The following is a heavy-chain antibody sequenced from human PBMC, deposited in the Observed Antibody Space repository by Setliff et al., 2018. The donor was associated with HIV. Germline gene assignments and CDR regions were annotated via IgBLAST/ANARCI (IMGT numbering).Heavy chain of an antibody. CDR1: GGSFSGYY. Sequence: SLTCAVYGGSFSGYYWSWIRQPPGKGLEWLGEIDHTGSTNYNLSLKSRITMSADPSKNQFSLKVRSVIAADTALYYCARGRSYGSPYFYYMDVWATGTTVTVSS. CDR2: IDHTGST. D-gene: IGHD5-18*01. J-gene: IGHJ6*03. CDR3: ARGRSYGSPYFYYMDV. V-gene: IGHV4-34*01.